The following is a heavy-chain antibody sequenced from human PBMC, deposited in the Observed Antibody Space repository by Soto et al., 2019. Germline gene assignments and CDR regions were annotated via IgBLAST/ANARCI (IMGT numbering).Heavy chain of an antibody. CDR1: GYTFTGYY. D-gene: IGHD6-13*01. CDR3: ARDRITGGQQLVYYYYYGMDV. CDR2: INPNSGGT. V-gene: IGHV1-2*02. J-gene: IGHJ6*02. Sequence: QVPLVQSGAEVKKPGASVKVSCKASGYTFTGYYRHWVRQAPGQGLEWMGWINPNSGGTNYAQKFQGRVTMTRDTSISTAYMELSRLRSDDTAVYYCARDRITGGQQLVYYYYYGMDVWGQGTTVTVSS.